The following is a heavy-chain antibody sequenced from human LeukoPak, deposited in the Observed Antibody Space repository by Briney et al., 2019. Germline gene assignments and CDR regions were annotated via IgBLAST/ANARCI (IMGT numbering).Heavy chain of an antibody. D-gene: IGHD3-9*01. Sequence: SETLSLTCTVSGGSISSGSYYWSWIRQPAGKGLEWIGRIDTSGSTNYNPSLKSRVTMSVDTSKNQFSLKLSSVTAADTAVYYCARDDHKYYDILTGYYLPYYMDVWGKGTTVTVSS. CDR3: ARDDHKYYDILTGYYLPYYMDV. CDR2: IDTSGST. V-gene: IGHV4-61*02. CDR1: GGSISSGSYY. J-gene: IGHJ6*03.